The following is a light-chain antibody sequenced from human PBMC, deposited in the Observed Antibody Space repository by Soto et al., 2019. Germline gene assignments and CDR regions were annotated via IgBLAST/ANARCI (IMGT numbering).Light chain of an antibody. CDR3: TSDVGTDIWL. Sequence: QSVTISCTGTSSDVVAYKNFSWYQQYPCKAPKLMIYEVTNRPTGVPARFAGSKSGSTASLTVSGLQAEDEADYYCTSDVGTDIWLFGGVPKLTVL. CDR2: EVT. V-gene: IGLV2-8*01. CDR1: SSDVVAYKN. J-gene: IGLJ3*02.